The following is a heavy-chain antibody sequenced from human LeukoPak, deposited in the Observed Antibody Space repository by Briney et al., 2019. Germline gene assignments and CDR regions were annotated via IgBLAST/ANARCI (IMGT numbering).Heavy chain of an antibody. D-gene: IGHD6-13*01. V-gene: IGHV3-7*01. J-gene: IGHJ4*01. CDR1: GFTFTSYW. CDR2: IRQDGGEK. CDR3: ARDGTAAGLYFDL. Sequence: VGSLRLSCAVSGFTFTSYWMNWVRQAPGKGLEWVASIRQDGGEKSYVDSVKGRFTISRDNTKNSLYLQINSLRVEDTAVYYCARDGTAAGLYFDLWGQGTLVTVSS.